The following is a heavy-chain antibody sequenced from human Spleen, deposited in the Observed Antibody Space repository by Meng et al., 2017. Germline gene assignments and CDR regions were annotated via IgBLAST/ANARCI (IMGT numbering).Heavy chain of an antibody. V-gene: IGHV4-39*07. Sequence: PGSDPGLGQPSQTLSLTCPVSGGSISSCGYYWGWIRQPPGKGLEWIGSIYFTGTTYNNPSLERRVTISVDTSKNQFSLKLRSVTAADTAVYYCARDRIFDYWGQGALVTVS. J-gene: IGHJ4*02. CDR2: IYFTGTT. CDR1: GGSISSCGYY. CDR3: ARDRIFDY. D-gene: IGHD2-15*01.